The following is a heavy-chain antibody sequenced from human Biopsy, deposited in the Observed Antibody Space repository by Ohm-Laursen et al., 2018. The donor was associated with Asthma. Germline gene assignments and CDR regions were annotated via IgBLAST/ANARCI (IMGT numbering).Heavy chain of an antibody. CDR3: ARKAGSCISRTCYSLDF. Sequence: ASVKVSCKSLGGTFNTYVIGWVRQAPGQGLEWMGGIHPVFGTPTYPQKFQDRVTITADDSASTVYMELSSLRSEDTAVYYCARKAGSCISRTCYSLDFWGQGTLVTVSS. CDR2: IHPVFGTP. CDR1: GGTFNTYV. D-gene: IGHD2-2*01. J-gene: IGHJ4*02. V-gene: IGHV1-69*13.